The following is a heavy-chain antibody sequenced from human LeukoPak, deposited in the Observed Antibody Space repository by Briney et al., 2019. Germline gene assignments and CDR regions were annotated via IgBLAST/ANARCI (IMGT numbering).Heavy chain of an antibody. CDR1: GFTFSSYE. Sequence: GGSLRLSCAASGFTFSSYEMNWVRQAPGKGLEWVSYISSGGSTIYYADSVKGRFTISRDNAQNSLYLQMNSLRAEDTAVYYCVTHEVTIITRSTFDYWGQGTLVTVSS. D-gene: IGHD3-16*02. CDR3: VTHEVTIITRSTFDY. CDR2: ISSGGSTI. J-gene: IGHJ4*02. V-gene: IGHV3-48*03.